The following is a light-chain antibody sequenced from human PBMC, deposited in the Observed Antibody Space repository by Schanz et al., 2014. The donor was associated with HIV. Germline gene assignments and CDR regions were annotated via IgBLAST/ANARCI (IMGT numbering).Light chain of an antibody. Sequence: QSALTQPASVSGSPGQSITISCTGTSSDVGGYKYVSWYQQYPGKAPKLIIFDVDNRPSGVSIRFSGSKSGNTASLTISGLQAEDEADYYCCSYAGSGTSNWVFGGGTKLTVL. J-gene: IGLJ3*02. CDR2: DVD. CDR1: SSDVGGYKY. CDR3: CSYAGSGTSNWV. V-gene: IGLV2-23*02.